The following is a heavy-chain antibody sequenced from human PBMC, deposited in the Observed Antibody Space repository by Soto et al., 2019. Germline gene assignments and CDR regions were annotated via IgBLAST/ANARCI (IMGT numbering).Heavy chain of an antibody. V-gene: IGHV3-23*01. Sequence: GGSLRLSCAASGFTFSSYAMSWVRQAPGKGLEWVSAISGSGGSTYYADSVKGRFTISRDNSKNTLYLQMNSLRAEDTAVYYCANWGFCGGSDRCYGIDGRGQGTTVTVSS. D-gene: IGHD3-3*01. CDR2: ISGSGGST. J-gene: IGHJ6*02. CDR3: ANWGFCGGSDRCYGIDG. CDR1: GFTFSSYA.